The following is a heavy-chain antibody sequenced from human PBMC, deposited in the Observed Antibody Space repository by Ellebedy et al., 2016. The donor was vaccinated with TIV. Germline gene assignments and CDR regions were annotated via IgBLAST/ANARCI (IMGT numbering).Heavy chain of an antibody. CDR2: ISWNSGSI. J-gene: IGHJ4*02. CDR1: GFIFGSYG. CDR3: AKDRDDSSGYFSQFDY. D-gene: IGHD3-22*01. V-gene: IGHV3-9*01. Sequence: SLKISXAASGFIFGSYGMHWVRQAPGKGLEWVSGISWNSGSIGYADSVKGRFTISRDNAKNSLYLQMNSLRAEDTALYYCAKDRDDSSGYFSQFDYWGQGTLVTVSS.